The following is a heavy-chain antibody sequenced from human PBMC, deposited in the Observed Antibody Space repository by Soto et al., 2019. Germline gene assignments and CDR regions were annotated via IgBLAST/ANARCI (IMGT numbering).Heavy chain of an antibody. CDR3: ARGACDGGSCYLNWYFDL. CDR2: INPSGGST. CDR1: GYTFTSYY. J-gene: IGHJ2*01. Sequence: ASVKVSCKASGYTFTSYYMHWVRQAPGQGLEWMGIINPSGGSTSYAQKFQGRVTMTRDTSTSTVYMELSSLRSEDTAVYYFARGACDGGSCYLNWYFDLWGRGTLVTVSS. V-gene: IGHV1-46*01. D-gene: IGHD2-15*01.